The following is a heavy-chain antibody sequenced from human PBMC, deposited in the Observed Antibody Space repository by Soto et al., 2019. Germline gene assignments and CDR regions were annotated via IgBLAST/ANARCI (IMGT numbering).Heavy chain of an antibody. V-gene: IGHV5-51*01. D-gene: IGHD3-16*02. J-gene: IGHJ4*02. Sequence: PGEALKISCKGSGYSFTSYWIWWVRQMPGKSLEWMGIIYPGDSDTRYSPSFQGQVTISADKSISTAYLQWSSLKASDTAMYYCARHRPRITFGGVIVGVPDYWGQGTLVTVSS. CDR3: ARHRPRITFGGVIVGVPDY. CDR2: IYPGDSDT. CDR1: GYSFTSYW.